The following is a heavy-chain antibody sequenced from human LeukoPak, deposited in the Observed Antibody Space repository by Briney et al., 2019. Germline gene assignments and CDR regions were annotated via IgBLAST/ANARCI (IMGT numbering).Heavy chain of an antibody. V-gene: IGHV3-30*04. D-gene: IGHD6-6*01. Sequence: QSGGSLRLSCAASGFTFSRYAVHWVRQAPGKGPDWVASISIDGRSKYYADSVKGRFTISRDNSKNTLSLQMNSLRTEDTAVYYCARDNWSEYLADALDIWGQGTMVTVSS. CDR1: GFTFSRYA. J-gene: IGHJ3*02. CDR2: ISIDGRSK. CDR3: ARDNWSEYLADALDI.